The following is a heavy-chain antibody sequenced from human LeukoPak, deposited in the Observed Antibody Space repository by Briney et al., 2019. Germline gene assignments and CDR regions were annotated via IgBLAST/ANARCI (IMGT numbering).Heavy chain of an antibody. CDR3: AKDFTIFGEPYGMDV. Sequence: GRSLRLSCAASGFTFSSYGMHWVRQAPGKGLEWVAVISYDGSNKYYADSVKGRFTISRDNSKNTLYLQMNSLRAEDTAAYYCAKDFTIFGEPYGMDVWGQGTTVTVSS. CDR1: GFTFSSYG. J-gene: IGHJ6*02. V-gene: IGHV3-30*18. CDR2: ISYDGSNK. D-gene: IGHD3-3*01.